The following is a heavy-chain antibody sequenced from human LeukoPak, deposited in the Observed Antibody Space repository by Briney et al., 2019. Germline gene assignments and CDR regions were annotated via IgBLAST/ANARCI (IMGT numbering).Heavy chain of an antibody. CDR3: ARGLWLRP. D-gene: IGHD5-12*01. CDR2: IYYSGST. CDR1: GGSISSSSYY. V-gene: IGHV4-39*07. Sequence: SETLSLTCTVSGGSISSSSYYWGWIRQPPGKGLEWIGSIYYSGSTYYNPSLKSRVTISVDTSKNQFSLKLSSVTAADTAVYYCARGLWLRPCSQGTLVTVSS. J-gene: IGHJ5*02.